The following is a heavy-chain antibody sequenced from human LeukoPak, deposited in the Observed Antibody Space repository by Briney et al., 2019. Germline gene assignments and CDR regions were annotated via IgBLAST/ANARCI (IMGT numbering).Heavy chain of an antibody. J-gene: IGHJ3*02. V-gene: IGHV3-15*01. Sequence: GGSLRLSCAASGFTFSNAWMSWVRQAPGKGLEWVGRIKSKTDGGTTDYAAPVKGRFTISRDDSKNTLYLQMNSLKTEDTAVYYCTTDSDSSHAFDIWGQGTMVTVSS. CDR1: GFTFSNAW. CDR2: IKSKTDGGTT. D-gene: IGHD5-18*01. CDR3: TTDSDSSHAFDI.